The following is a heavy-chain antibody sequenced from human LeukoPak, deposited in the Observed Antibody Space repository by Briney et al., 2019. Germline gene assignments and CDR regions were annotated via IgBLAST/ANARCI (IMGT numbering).Heavy chain of an antibody. CDR1: GYILRELS. V-gene: IGHV1-69*13. CDR3: ARVGVDV. Sequence: ASVKVSCKVSGYILRELSMHWVRQAPGQGLEWMGGIIPIFGTANYAQKFQGRVTITADESTSTAYMELSGLRSEDTAVYYCARVGVDVWGQGTTVTVSS. J-gene: IGHJ6*02. CDR2: IIPIFGTA.